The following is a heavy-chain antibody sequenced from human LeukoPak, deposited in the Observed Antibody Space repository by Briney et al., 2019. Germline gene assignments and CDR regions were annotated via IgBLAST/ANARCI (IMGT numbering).Heavy chain of an antibody. D-gene: IGHD6-19*01. CDR2: MNPNSGNT. J-gene: IGHJ3*02. V-gene: IGHV1-8*03. Sequence: ASVKVSXKASGYTFTSYDINWVRQATGQGLEWMGWMNPNSGNTGYAQKFQGRVTITRNTSISTAYMELSSLRSEDTAVYYCASALHSSGWYEEDAFDIWGQGTMVTVSS. CDR3: ASALHSSGWYEEDAFDI. CDR1: GYTFTSYD.